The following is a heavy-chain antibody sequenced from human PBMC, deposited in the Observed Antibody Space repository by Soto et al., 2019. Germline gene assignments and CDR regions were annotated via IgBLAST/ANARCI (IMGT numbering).Heavy chain of an antibody. V-gene: IGHV4-34*01. J-gene: IGHJ4*02. Sequence: QVQLQQWGAGLLKPSETLSLTCAVYEGSFSGYYWSWIRQPPGKGLEWIGEINQSGSTNYNPSLKSRVTISVDTSKNQFSLKLSSVTAADTAVYYCARTYSSSWSPFDYWGQGTLVTVSS. CDR2: INQSGST. D-gene: IGHD6-13*01. CDR1: EGSFSGYY. CDR3: ARTYSSSWSPFDY.